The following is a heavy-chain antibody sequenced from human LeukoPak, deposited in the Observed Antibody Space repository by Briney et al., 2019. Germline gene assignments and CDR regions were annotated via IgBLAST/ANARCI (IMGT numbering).Heavy chain of an antibody. CDR1: GGSISSGSYY. D-gene: IGHD6-19*01. Sequence: SQTLSLTCTVSGGSISSGSYYWSWIRQPAGKGLEWIGRIYTSGSTNYNPSLKSRVTISVDTSKNQFSLKLSSVTAADTAVYYCARGGAVALLDYWGQGTLVTVSS. CDR2: IYTSGST. J-gene: IGHJ4*02. CDR3: ARGGAVALLDY. V-gene: IGHV4-61*02.